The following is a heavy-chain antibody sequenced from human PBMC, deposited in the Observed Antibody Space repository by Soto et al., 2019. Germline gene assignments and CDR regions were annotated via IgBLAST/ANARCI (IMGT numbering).Heavy chain of an antibody. J-gene: IGHJ4*02. CDR3: ARLDSTMITFDY. CDR1: GDSFKNYA. V-gene: IGHV1-69*06. Sequence: QVQLVQSGAEVKKPGSSVKLSCKTSGDSFKNYAIGWVRQGPGQGLEWTGSIIPLFGTANYARMFDGRVTITADKSTTTVYMELGSLRSEDTAVYYCARLDSTMITFDYWGQGTLVTVSS. CDR2: IIPLFGTA. D-gene: IGHD5-18*01.